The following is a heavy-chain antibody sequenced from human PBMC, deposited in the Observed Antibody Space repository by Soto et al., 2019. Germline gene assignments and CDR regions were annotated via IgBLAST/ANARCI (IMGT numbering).Heavy chain of an antibody. CDR3: ARGYYGSGSYSLGY. J-gene: IGHJ4*02. D-gene: IGHD3-10*01. CDR1: GYTFTGYY. Sequence: ASVKVSCKASGYTFTGYYMHWVRQAPGQGLEWMGWINPNRGGTNYAQKFQGRVTMARDTSISTAYMELSRLRSDDTAVYYCARGYYGSGSYSLGYWGQGTLVTVSS. V-gene: IGHV1-2*02. CDR2: INPNRGGT.